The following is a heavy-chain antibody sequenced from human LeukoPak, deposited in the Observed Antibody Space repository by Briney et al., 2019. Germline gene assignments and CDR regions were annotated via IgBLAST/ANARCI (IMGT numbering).Heavy chain of an antibody. D-gene: IGHD5-24*01. J-gene: IGHJ4*01. V-gene: IGHV4-39*01. Sequence: PSETLSLTCTVSGGSISSSSYYWGWIRQPPGKGLEWIGSIYYSGSTYYNPSLKSRVTISVDTSKNQFSLKLSSVTAADTAVYYCARNYGYNSRPFNYWGKEPWSPSPQ. CDR2: IYYSGST. CDR3: ARNYGYNSRPFNY. CDR1: GGSISSSSYY.